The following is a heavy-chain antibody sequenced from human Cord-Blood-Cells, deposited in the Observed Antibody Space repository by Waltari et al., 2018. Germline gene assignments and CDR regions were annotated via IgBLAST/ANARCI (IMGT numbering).Heavy chain of an antibody. CDR3: ARGLPLFGDAFDI. CDR1: GYIFTSYD. CDR2: MNPNSGNT. V-gene: IGHV1-8*01. D-gene: IGHD3-16*01. J-gene: IGHJ3*02. Sequence: QVQLVQSGAEVKKPGASVKVSCTASGYIFTSYDIHWVRQATGQGLEWMGWMNPNSGNTGYAQKFQVRVTMTRNTSISTAYMELSSLRSEDTAVYYCARGLPLFGDAFDIWGQGTMVTVSS.